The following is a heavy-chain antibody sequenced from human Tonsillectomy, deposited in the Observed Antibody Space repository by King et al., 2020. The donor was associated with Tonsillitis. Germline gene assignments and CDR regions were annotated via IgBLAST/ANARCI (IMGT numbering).Heavy chain of an antibody. CDR3: RGRDGALEYYYYGLDV. D-gene: IGHD3-10*01. V-gene: IGHV3-30-3*01. Sequence: VQLVESGGGVVQPGRSLRLSCAASGFTFSTYVMHWVRQAPGKGLEWVADTSFDGSNKYYADSWKGRFTIPRENSKHTLYLKMNSLGAGDTAGYYCRGRDGALEYYYYGLDVWGQGTTVTVSS. CDR2: TSFDGSNK. CDR1: GFTFSTYV. J-gene: IGHJ6*02.